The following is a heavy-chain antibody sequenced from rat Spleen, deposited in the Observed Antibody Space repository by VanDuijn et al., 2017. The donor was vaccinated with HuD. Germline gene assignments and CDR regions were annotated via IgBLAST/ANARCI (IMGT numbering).Heavy chain of an antibody. D-gene: IGHD4-3*01. CDR2: ISYDGSST. J-gene: IGHJ3*01. CDR3: ARQDTSGYSNWFTY. Sequence: EVQLVESDGGLVQPGRSLKLSCAASGFTFSAYYMAWVRQAPKKGLEWVATISYDGSSTYYRDSVKGRFTISRDNAKSTLYLQMDSLRSEDTATYYCARQDTSGYSNWFTYWGQGTLVTVSS. CDR1: GFTFSAYY. V-gene: IGHV5-7*01.